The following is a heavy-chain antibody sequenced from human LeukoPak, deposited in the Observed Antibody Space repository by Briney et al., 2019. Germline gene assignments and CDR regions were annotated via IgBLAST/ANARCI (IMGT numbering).Heavy chain of an antibody. CDR3: ANQRGYYYDSSGYYYEGLA. J-gene: IGHJ4*02. Sequence: GGSLRLSCAASGFTFSSYSMNWVRQAPGKGLEWVSSISSSSSYIYYADSVKGRFTISRDNAKNSLYLQMNSLRAEDTALYYCANQRGYYYDSSGYYYEGLAWGQGTLVTVSS. CDR2: ISSSSSYI. V-gene: IGHV3-21*04. CDR1: GFTFSSYS. D-gene: IGHD3-22*01.